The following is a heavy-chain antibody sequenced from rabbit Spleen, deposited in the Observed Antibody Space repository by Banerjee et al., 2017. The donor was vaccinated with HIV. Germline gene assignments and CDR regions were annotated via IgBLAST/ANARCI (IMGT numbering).Heavy chain of an antibody. J-gene: IGHJ4*01. CDR1: GFSFSNNYV. CDR3: TRQSDL. V-gene: IGHV1S45*01. CDR2: INAVNGKT. Sequence: QERLVESGGGLVKPEGSLKLSCTASGFSFSNNYVMCWVRQAPGKGLEWIACINAVNGKTVYATWAKGRFTISKTSSTTVTLQMTSLTAADTATYFCTRQSDLWGQGTLVTVS. D-gene: IGHD3-3*01.